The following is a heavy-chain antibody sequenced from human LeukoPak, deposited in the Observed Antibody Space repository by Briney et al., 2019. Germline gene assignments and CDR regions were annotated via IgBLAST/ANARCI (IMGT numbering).Heavy chain of an antibody. CDR3: DFWSGYRRGSSGMDV. J-gene: IGHJ6*02. V-gene: IGHV3-21*01. CDR1: GFTFSSYS. D-gene: IGHD3-3*01. CDR2: ISSSSSYI. Sequence: GGSLRLSCAASGFTFSSYSMNWVRQAPGKGLEWVSSISSSSSYIYYADSVKGRFTISRDNAKNSLYLQMNSLRAEDTAVYYCDFWSGYRRGSSGMDVWGQGTTVTVSS.